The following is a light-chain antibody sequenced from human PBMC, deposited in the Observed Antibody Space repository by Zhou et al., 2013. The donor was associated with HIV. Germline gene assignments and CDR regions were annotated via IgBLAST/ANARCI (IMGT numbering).Light chain of an antibody. Sequence: QSVLTQPPSASGTPGQRVTISCSGSSSNIGTNTVNWYQQLPGTAPKLLIYRNNQRPSGVPDRFSGSKFGTSASLAISGLQSEDEANYYCAAWDDSLSAYVVFGGGTKLTV. J-gene: IGLJ2*01. CDR3: AAWDDSLSAYVV. V-gene: IGLV1-44*01. CDR1: SSNIGTNT. CDR2: RNN.